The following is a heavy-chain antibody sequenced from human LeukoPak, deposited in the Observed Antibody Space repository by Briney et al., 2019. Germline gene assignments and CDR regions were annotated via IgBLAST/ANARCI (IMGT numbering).Heavy chain of an antibody. J-gene: IGHJ4*02. D-gene: IGHD1-26*01. V-gene: IGHV3-74*01. CDR1: GFTFSSYW. Sequence: PGGSLRLSCAASGFTFSSYWMHWVRQAPGKGLVWVSRINSDGSGTSYADSVKGRFTFSRDNAKNTLYLQMNSLRAEDTAVYYCARESSVGAHKAFDYWGQGTLVTVSS. CDR3: ARESSVGAHKAFDY. CDR2: INSDGSGT.